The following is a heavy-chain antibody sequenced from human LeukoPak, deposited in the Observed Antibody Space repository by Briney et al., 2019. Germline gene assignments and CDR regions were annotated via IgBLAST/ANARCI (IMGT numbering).Heavy chain of an antibody. D-gene: IGHD6-19*01. J-gene: IGHJ4*02. CDR3: ARLNSGWYPLDY. Sequence: SETLSLTCAVYGGSFSGYYWNWIRQPPGKGLEWIGEINHSGSTNYNPSLKSRVTLSVDTSKNQFSLKLSSVTAADTAVYYCARLNSGWYPLDYWGQGTLVTVSS. CDR2: INHSGST. CDR1: GGSFSGYY. V-gene: IGHV4-34*01.